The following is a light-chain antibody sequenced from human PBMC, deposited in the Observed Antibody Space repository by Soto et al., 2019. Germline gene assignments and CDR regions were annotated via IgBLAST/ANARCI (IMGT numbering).Light chain of an antibody. V-gene: IGKV3-15*01. CDR1: QSFSSN. J-gene: IGKJ2*01. Sequence: EILITQSPATLSVSPGERATLSCRASQSFSSNLAWYQQKPGQAPRLLIYGASTRATGIPARFSGSGSGTEFTLTISGLQSEDFAVYYCQHYNNWPPMYTFGQGTKLEIK. CDR3: QHYNNWPPMYT. CDR2: GAS.